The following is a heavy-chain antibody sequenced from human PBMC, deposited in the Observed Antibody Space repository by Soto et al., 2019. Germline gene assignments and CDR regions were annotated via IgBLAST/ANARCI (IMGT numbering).Heavy chain of an antibody. CDR2: IYYSGNT. V-gene: IGHV4-31*03. D-gene: IGHD6-19*01. CDR1: GGSISSSGYY. CDR3: ARLRVGVALPPRWFHP. J-gene: IGHJ5*02. Sequence: SETLSLTCTVSGGSISSSGYYWSWVRQLPGKGLEYIGHIYYSGNTHYNPSLKSRVSISIDTSQNQFSLRLTSVTAADTAVYYCARLRVGVALPPRWFHPCGQGTLVTISS.